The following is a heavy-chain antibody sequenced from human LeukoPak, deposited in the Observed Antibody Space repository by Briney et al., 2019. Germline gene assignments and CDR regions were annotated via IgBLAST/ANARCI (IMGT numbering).Heavy chain of an antibody. Sequence: PSETLSLTCAVSGYSISSGDCWGWIRQPPGEGVGGIGSSNRSGSTYYNPSVKSRFTISGDTAKNQLSLKLSCVTAADTAVYYCARRRAHREGSGSYPPFQLHLHYWGQGTVVTVSS. V-gene: IGHV4-38-2*01. J-gene: IGHJ4*02. CDR3: ARRRAHREGSGSYPPFQLHLHY. CDR1: GYSISSGDC. CDR2: SNRSGST. D-gene: IGHD3-10*01.